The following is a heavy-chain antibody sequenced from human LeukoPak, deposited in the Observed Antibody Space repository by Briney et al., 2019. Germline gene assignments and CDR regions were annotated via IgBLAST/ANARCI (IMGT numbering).Heavy chain of an antibody. CDR2: INSDGSST. CDR3: ARGLGYSSGWLDY. CDR1: GFTFSSHW. D-gene: IGHD6-19*01. J-gene: IGHJ4*02. Sequence: GGSLRLSCAASGFTFSSHWMHWVRQAPGKGLVWVSRINSDGSSTSYADSVKGRFTISRDNAKNTLYLQMNSLRAEDTAVYYCARGLGYSSGWLDYWGQGTLVTVSS. V-gene: IGHV3-74*01.